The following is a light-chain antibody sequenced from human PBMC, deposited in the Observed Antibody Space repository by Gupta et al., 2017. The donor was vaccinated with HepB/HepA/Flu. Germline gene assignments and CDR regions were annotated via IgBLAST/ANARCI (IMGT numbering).Light chain of an antibody. CDR2: MLS. CDR3: MQRLEFPL. CDR1: QSLLDSDDENTY. V-gene: IGKV2-40*01. J-gene: IGKJ1*01. Sequence: DIVMTQTPLSLPVPPGEPASISCRSSQSLLDSDDENTYLDWYLQKRGQSTQLLLYMLSYRASGVPDLFSGSGSGTDFTLKISRVEAEDVGVYYCMQRLEFPLFGQGTKVEIK.